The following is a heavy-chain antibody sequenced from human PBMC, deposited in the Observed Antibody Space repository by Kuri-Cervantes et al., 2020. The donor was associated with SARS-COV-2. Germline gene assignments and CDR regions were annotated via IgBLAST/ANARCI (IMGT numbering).Heavy chain of an antibody. CDR1: GFTFSSYA. D-gene: IGHD2-2*01. CDR3: AKDRAIVVVPAAMGIGY. V-gene: IGHV3-23*01. Sequence: GGSLRLSCAASGFTFSSYAMSWVRQAPGKGLEWVSAISGSGGSTYYADSVEGRFTISRDNSKNTLYLQMNSLRAEDTVVYYCAKDRAIVVVPAAMGIGYWGQGTLVPSPQ. J-gene: IGHJ4*02. CDR2: ISGSGGST.